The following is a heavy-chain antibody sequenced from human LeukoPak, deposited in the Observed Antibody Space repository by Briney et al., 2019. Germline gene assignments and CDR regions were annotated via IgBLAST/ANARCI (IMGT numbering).Heavy chain of an antibody. V-gene: IGHV1-2*02. CDR1: GYTFAAFY. J-gene: IGHJ4*02. Sequence: PSVKVSCKASGYTFAAFYIHWVRQAAGHGLEWDGLVNPSSGGTHYAQSFQGRVTMTRDTSISTAYMKLSSLRSEDTAVYYCAVRYCSGGSCYSDYWGQGTLVTVSS. CDR2: VNPSSGGT. D-gene: IGHD2-15*01. CDR3: AVRYCSGGSCYSDY.